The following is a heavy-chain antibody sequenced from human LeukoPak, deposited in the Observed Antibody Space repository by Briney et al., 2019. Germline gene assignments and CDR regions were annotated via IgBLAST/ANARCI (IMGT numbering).Heavy chain of an antibody. J-gene: IGHJ4*02. V-gene: IGHV1-18*01. CDR3: ARWVGATTPLIPTFDY. CDR1: GYTFTSYG. Sequence: ASVKVSCKASGYTFTSYGISWVRQAPGQGLEWMGWISAYNGNTNYAQKLQGRVTTTTDTSTSTAYMELRSLRSDDTAVYYCARWVGATTPLIPTFDYWGQGTLVTVSS. CDR2: ISAYNGNT. D-gene: IGHD1-26*01.